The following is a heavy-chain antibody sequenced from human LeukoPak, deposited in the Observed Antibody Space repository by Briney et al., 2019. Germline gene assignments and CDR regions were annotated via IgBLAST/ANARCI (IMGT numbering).Heavy chain of an antibody. CDR2: SYYSGST. CDR1: GGSISSSSYY. CDR3: ARARGRAAAGPFDY. V-gene: IGHV4-61*05. D-gene: IGHD6-13*01. Sequence: SETLSLTCTVSGGSISSSSYYWGWIRQPPGKRLEWIGYSYYSGSTNYNPSLKSRVTISVDTSTNQFSLKLSSVTAADTAVYYCARARGRAAAGPFDYWGQGTLVTVSS. J-gene: IGHJ4*02.